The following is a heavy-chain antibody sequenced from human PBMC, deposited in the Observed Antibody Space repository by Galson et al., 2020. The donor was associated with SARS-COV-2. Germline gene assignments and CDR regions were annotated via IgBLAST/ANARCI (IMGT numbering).Heavy chain of an antibody. V-gene: IGHV4-34*01. J-gene: IGHJ4*02. Sequence: SETLSLTCAVYGGSFSGYYWTWIRQPPGKGLEWIGEINHSGSSNYNPSLKSRVTISVDTSKNQFSLKLSSVTAADTAVYYCARGFDYWGQGTLVTVSS. CDR2: INHSGSS. CDR3: ARGFDY. CDR1: GGSFSGYY.